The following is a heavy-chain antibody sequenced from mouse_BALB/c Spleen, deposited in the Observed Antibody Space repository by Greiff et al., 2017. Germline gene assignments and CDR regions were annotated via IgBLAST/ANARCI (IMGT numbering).Heavy chain of an antibody. J-gene: IGHJ2*01. D-gene: IGHD1-1*01. CDR3: ARSSYYGYFDY. CDR2: INPYNGDT. Sequence: EVKVVESGPELVKPGASVKISCKASDYSFTGYFMNWVMQSHGKSLEWIGRINPYNGDTFYNQKFKGKATLTVDKSSSTAHMELRSLTSEDSAVYYCARSSYYGYFDYWGQGTTLTVSS. CDR1: DYSFTGYF. V-gene: IGHV1-20*01.